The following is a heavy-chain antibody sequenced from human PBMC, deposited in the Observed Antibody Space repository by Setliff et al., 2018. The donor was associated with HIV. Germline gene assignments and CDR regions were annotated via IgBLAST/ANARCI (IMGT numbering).Heavy chain of an antibody. J-gene: IGHJ4*01. Sequence: GGSLRLSCAASGSTFSNSWMTWVRQAPGKGLEWVANIKKDGSDKFYVDSVKGRFAISRDNAKNSLNLEMNSLRAEDTAIYYCASSRPPDDSSGYLDHWGQGTLVTVSS. CDR1: GSTFSNSW. CDR2: IKKDGSDK. CDR3: ASSRPPDDSSGYLDH. V-gene: IGHV3-7*03. D-gene: IGHD3-22*01.